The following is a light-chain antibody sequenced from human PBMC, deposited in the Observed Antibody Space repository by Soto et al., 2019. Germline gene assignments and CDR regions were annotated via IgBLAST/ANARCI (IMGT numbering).Light chain of an antibody. J-gene: IGLJ1*01. CDR3: SSYTSSSTLGV. CDR1: SSDVDGSNS. Sequence: QSVLTQPASVSASPGQSITISCTGTSSDVDGSNSVPWYQQHPGKAPKLMIYDVSNRPSGVSNRFSGSKSGNTASLTISGLQAEDEADYYCSSYTSSSTLGVFGTGTKVTVL. V-gene: IGLV2-14*01. CDR2: DVS.